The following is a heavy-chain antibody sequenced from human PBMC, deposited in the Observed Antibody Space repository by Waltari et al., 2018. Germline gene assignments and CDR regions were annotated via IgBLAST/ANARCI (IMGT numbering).Heavy chain of an antibody. CDR3: ARSSRVTAIASKRYYFDY. Sequence: QVQLLQSGAEVKKPGSSVMVSCKAAGGTFSSYAISWVRHAPGPGLEWMGGIISIFGTANYAEKVQGRVTITVDESKSTAYMELSSLRSEDTAVYYCARSSRVTAIASKRYYFDYWGQGTLVTVSS. CDR1: GGTFSSYA. J-gene: IGHJ4*02. CDR2: IISIFGTA. D-gene: IGHD2-21*02. V-gene: IGHV1-69*01.